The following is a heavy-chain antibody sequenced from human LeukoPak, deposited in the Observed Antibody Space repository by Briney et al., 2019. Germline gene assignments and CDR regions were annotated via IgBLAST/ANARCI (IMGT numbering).Heavy chain of an antibody. CDR3: ARDKGDGSGRTYGF. V-gene: IGHV3-21*01. Sequence: GRSLRLSCSVTGFSFSTYVLTWVRQAPGKGLEWVSSISSGGTYMYYSVSVKGRFTISRDNAKKSVYLQMNSLRDEDTAVYYCARDKGDGSGRTYGFWGQGTLVIVSS. D-gene: IGHD3-10*01. CDR2: ISSGGTYM. CDR1: GFSFSTYV. J-gene: IGHJ4*02.